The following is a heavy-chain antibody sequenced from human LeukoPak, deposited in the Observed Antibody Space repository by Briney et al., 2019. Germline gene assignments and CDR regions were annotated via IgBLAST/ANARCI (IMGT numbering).Heavy chain of an antibody. J-gene: IGHJ4*02. Sequence: SETLSLICNVSGASITDAYWSWLRQPPGKGLEWIGYIYYRGGTNYNPSLKSRVAISLDTSKNQFSLKLSSVTAADTAVYYCASLRLYDSSGYHFDYWGQGTLVTVSS. V-gene: IGHV4-59*01. CDR3: ASLRLYDSSGYHFDY. CDR2: IYYRGGT. CDR1: GASITDAY. D-gene: IGHD3-22*01.